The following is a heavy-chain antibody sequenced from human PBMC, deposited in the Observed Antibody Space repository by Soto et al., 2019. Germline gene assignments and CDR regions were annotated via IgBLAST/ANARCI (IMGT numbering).Heavy chain of an antibody. CDR3: ASESRYYDSSGHYYFLRY. V-gene: IGHV1-2*04. CDR1: GYTFTGYY. CDR2: INPNSGGT. J-gene: IGHJ1*01. D-gene: IGHD3-22*01. Sequence: ASVKVSCKASGYTFTGYYMHWVRQAPGQGLEWMGWINPNSGGTNYAQKFQGWVTMTRDTSISTAYMELSRLRSDDTAVYYCASESRYYDSSGHYYFLRYWGQGTLVTVAS.